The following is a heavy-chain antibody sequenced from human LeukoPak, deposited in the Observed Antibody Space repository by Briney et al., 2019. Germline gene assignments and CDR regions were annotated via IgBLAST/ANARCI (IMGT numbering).Heavy chain of an antibody. CDR3: ARDRGYGSGSYYTNDY. D-gene: IGHD3-10*01. J-gene: IGHJ4*02. CDR1: GFTFSSYW. CDR2: INSDGSST. V-gene: IGHV3-74*01. Sequence: GRSLRLSCAASGFTFSSYWMHWVRQAPGKGLVWVSRINSDGSSTSYADSVKGRFTISRDNAKNTLYLQMNSLRAEDTAVYYCARDRGYGSGSYYTNDYWGQGTLVTVSS.